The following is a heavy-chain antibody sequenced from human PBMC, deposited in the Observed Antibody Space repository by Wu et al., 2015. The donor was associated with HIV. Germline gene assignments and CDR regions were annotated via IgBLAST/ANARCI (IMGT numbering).Heavy chain of an antibody. CDR2: ITTHNGYT. CDR1: GYTFITHA. D-gene: IGHD3-10*01. V-gene: IGHV1-18*01. CDR3: ARQNRPFALAVRSLEKTKYYFDY. J-gene: IGHJ4*02. Sequence: QVQLVQSGGDVKKSGASVKVSCKASGYTFITHAITWVRQAPGQRPEWMGWITTHNGYTKYAQKFQDRLSLTTDTSATTAYMELRSLRSDDTAVYYCARQNRPFALAVRSLEKTKYYFDYWGQGTLVTVSS.